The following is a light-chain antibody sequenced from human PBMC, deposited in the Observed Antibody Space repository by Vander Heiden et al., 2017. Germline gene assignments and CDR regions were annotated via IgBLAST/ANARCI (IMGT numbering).Light chain of an antibody. CDR3: QQYGGSHMYT. CDR2: ATS. Sequence: IVLTQSPGTLSVSPGERVTLSCRASQGISSTYLAWYQQKPGQAPRLLIYATSSRATAIPDRFSGSGSGTDFTLTISRLEPEDFAVYYCQQYGGSHMYTFGQGTKLEIK. V-gene: IGKV3-20*01. CDR1: QGISSTY. J-gene: IGKJ2*01.